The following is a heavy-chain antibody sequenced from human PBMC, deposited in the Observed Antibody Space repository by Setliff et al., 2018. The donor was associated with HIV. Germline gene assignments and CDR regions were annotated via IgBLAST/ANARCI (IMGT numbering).Heavy chain of an antibody. CDR1: RDSIRNGAYY. CDR2: IYHSGST. CDR3: ARAMRGVVVTNMYYYYGMDV. V-gene: IGHV4-38-2*02. J-gene: IGHJ6*02. Sequence: SETLSLTCTVSRDSIRNGAYYWGWIRQPPGKGLEWIGSIYHSGSTYCNPSLKSRVTISVDTSKNQFSLKLSSVTAADTAAYYCARAMRGVVVTNMYYYYGMDVWGQGTTVTVSS. D-gene: IGHD2-21*02.